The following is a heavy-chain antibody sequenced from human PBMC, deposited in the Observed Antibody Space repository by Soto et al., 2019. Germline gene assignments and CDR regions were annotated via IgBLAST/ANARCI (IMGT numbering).Heavy chain of an antibody. CDR3: ARARIAVAPLDY. D-gene: IGHD6-19*01. CDR2: IWYDGSNK. J-gene: IGHJ4*02. V-gene: IGHV3-33*01. CDR1: GFTFSSYG. Sequence: PGGSLRLSCAASGFTFSSYGMHWVRQAPGKGLEWVAVIWYDGSNKYYADSVKGRFTISRDNSKNTLYLQMNSLSAEDTAVYYCARARIAVAPLDYWGQGTLVTVSS.